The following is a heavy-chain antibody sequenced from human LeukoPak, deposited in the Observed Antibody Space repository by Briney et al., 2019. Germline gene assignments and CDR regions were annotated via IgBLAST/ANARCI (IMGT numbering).Heavy chain of an antibody. CDR3: AKHGGNYNFAS. CDR1: GFTVSSNY. J-gene: IGHJ4*02. V-gene: IGHV3-53*01. Sequence: GGSLRLSCAASGFTVSSNYMSWVRQAPGKGLEWVSVIYSGGSTYYADSVKGRFTISRDNSKNALYLQMNSLRAEDTAVFYCAKHGGNYNFASWGQGTLVSVSS. CDR2: IYSGGST. D-gene: IGHD4/OR15-4a*01.